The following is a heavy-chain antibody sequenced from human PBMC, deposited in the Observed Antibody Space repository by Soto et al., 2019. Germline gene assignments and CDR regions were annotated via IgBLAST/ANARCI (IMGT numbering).Heavy chain of an antibody. D-gene: IGHD1-26*01. CDR1: GFTFSSYG. Sequence: QVQLVESGGGVVQPGRSLRLSCAASGFTFSSYGMHWVRQAPGKGLEWVAVISYDGSNKYYADSVKGRFTISRDNSKNTLYLQMNSLRAEDTAVYYCAKDHVGATWYWGQGTLVTVSS. V-gene: IGHV3-30*18. J-gene: IGHJ4*02. CDR3: AKDHVGATWY. CDR2: ISYDGSNK.